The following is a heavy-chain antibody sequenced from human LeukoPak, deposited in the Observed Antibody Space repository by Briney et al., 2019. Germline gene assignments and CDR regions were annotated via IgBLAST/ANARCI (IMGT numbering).Heavy chain of an antibody. V-gene: IGHV5-51*01. CDR1: EYSFTSYW. CDR2: LYPGDSDA. CDR3: ARQLVGATSHYFDY. Sequence: GESLKISCKGSEYSFTSYWIGWVRQMPGKGLEWMGVLYPGDSDARYSPSFQGQVTISADKSINTAYLQWSSLKASDTAMYYCARQLVGATSHYFDYWGQGTLVTVSS. J-gene: IGHJ4*02. D-gene: IGHD1-26*01.